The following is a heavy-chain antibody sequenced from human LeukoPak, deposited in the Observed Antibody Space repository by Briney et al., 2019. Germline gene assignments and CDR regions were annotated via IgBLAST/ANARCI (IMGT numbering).Heavy chain of an antibody. Sequence: GASLQISCKGSGYSFTSYWIGWVRQLPGKGLEWMGIIYPGDSDTRYSPSFQGQVTISADKSISTAYLQWSSLKASDTAMYYCARSIRTYYYDSSGYYALSDYYGMDVWGQGTTVTVSS. CDR1: GYSFTSYW. J-gene: IGHJ6*02. CDR3: ARSIRTYYYDSSGYYALSDYYGMDV. V-gene: IGHV5-51*01. D-gene: IGHD3-22*01. CDR2: IYPGDSDT.